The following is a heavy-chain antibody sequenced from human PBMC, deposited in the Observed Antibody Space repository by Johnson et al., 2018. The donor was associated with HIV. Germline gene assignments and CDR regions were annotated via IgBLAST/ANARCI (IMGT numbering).Heavy chain of an antibody. CDR2: IKQDGSEK. V-gene: IGHV3-7*03. D-gene: IGHD2-21*01. Sequence: VQVLESGGGLVQPGGSLRLSCAASGFTFSSYAMHWVRQAPGKGLEWVANIKQDGSEKYYVDSVKGRFTISRDNAKNSLYLQMNSLRTEDTALYYCARTGRLFDAFDIWGQGTMVTVSS. CDR1: GFTFSSYA. J-gene: IGHJ3*02. CDR3: ARTGRLFDAFDI.